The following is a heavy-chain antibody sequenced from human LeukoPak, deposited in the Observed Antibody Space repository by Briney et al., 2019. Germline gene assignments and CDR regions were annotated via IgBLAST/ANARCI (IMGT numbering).Heavy chain of an antibody. V-gene: IGHV3-23*01. Sequence: GGSLRLSCAASGFTVSSYAMSWVRQAPGKGLEWVSAISGSGGSTYYADSVKGRFTISRDNSKNTLYLQMNSLRAEDTAVYYCAKVGPNLQYYDYVWGPYWGQGTLVTVSS. CDR2: ISGSGGST. CDR3: AKVGPNLQYYDYVWGPY. CDR1: GFTVSSYA. D-gene: IGHD3-16*01. J-gene: IGHJ4*02.